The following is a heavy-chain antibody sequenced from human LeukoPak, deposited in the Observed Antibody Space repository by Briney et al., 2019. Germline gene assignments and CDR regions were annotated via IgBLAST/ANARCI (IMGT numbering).Heavy chain of an antibody. CDR1: GGSISSGDYY. V-gene: IGHV4-30-4*01. Sequence: PQTLSLTCTVSGGSISSGDYYWSWIRQPPGKGLEWIGYIYYSGSTYYNPSLKSRVTISVDTSKNQFSLTLSSVTAADTAVYYCARAQYSSGWYLDYWGQGTLVTVSS. J-gene: IGHJ4*02. CDR3: ARAQYSSGWYLDY. CDR2: IYYSGST. D-gene: IGHD6-19*01.